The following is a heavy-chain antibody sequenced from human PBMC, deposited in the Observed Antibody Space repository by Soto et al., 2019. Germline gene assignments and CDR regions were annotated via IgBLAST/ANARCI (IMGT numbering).Heavy chain of an antibody. Sequence: PSETLSLTCTVSGGSISSSSYYWGWIRQPPGKGLEWIGSIYYSGSTYYNPSLKSRVTISVDTSKNQFSLKLSSVTAADTAVYYCARHSTAAAGTTFYYYGMDVWGQGTTVTVSS. V-gene: IGHV4-39*01. J-gene: IGHJ6*02. CDR3: ARHSTAAAGTTFYYYGMDV. D-gene: IGHD6-13*01. CDR2: IYYSGST. CDR1: GGSISSSSYY.